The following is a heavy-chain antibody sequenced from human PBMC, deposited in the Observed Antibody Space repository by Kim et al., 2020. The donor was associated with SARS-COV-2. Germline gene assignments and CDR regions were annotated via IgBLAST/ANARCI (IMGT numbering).Heavy chain of an antibody. Sequence: VKGRFTISRDNAKNSLYLQMNSLRAEDTAVYYCARGFYDSSGYRGIFFDYWGQGTLVTVSS. D-gene: IGHD3-22*01. CDR3: ARGFYDSSGYRGIFFDY. J-gene: IGHJ4*02. V-gene: IGHV3-11*04.